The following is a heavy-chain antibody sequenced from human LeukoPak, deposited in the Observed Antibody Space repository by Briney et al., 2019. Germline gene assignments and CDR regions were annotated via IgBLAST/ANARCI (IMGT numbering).Heavy chain of an antibody. Sequence: ASVKVSCKASGYTFTSYDINWVRQATGQGLEWMGWMNPNSGNTGYAQKFQGRVTMTRDTSTSTVYMELSSLRSEDTAVYYCARGGYYYDSGGYYHPFDYWGQGTLVTVSS. CDR3: ARGGYYYDSGGYYHPFDY. CDR2: MNPNSGNT. D-gene: IGHD3-22*01. J-gene: IGHJ4*02. V-gene: IGHV1-8*01. CDR1: GYTFTSYD.